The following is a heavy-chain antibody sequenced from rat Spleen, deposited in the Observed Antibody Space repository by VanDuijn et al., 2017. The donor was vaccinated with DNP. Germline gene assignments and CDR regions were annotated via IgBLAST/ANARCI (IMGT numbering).Heavy chain of an antibody. D-gene: IGHD4-1*01. Sequence: EVQLQESGPGLVKPSQSLSLTCSVTGYSITSGYRWSWIRKFPGNKMEWIGHIGYSGSTTYNPSLKSRISITRDTSKNQFFLQLNSVITEDTATYYCVRWVRALDYWGQGVMVTVSS. CDR1: GYSITSGY. CDR2: IGYSGST. J-gene: IGHJ2*01. V-gene: IGHV3-1*01. CDR3: VRWVRALDY.